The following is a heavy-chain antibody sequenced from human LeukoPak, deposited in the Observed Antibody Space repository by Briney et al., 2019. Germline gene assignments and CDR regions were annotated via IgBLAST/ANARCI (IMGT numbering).Heavy chain of an antibody. J-gene: IGHJ5*02. CDR3: ARGRGYSYGSNWFDP. Sequence: GGSLRLSCAASGFTFRGSALHWVRHAPGKGLVWVSRINTDGSSTSYADSVKGRFTISRDNAKNSLYLQMNSLRAEDTAVYYCARGRGYSYGSNWFDPWGQGTLVTVSS. CDR2: INTDGSST. CDR1: GFTFRGSA. V-gene: IGHV3-74*01. D-gene: IGHD5-18*01.